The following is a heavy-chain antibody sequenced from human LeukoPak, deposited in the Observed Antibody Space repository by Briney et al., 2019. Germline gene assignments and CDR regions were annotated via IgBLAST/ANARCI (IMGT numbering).Heavy chain of an antibody. CDR2: INASGST. Sequence: SETLSLTCTVSGGPLSSYYWSWIRQPGGKGLEWIGRINASGSTNYNPSLKSRVTMSVDTSKNQFSLNLSFVTAADTAVYYCARVYCRGGSCYGGVDYWGQGSLVTVSS. V-gene: IGHV4-4*07. CDR3: ARVYCRGGSCYGGVDY. CDR1: GGPLSSYY. J-gene: IGHJ4*02. D-gene: IGHD2-15*01.